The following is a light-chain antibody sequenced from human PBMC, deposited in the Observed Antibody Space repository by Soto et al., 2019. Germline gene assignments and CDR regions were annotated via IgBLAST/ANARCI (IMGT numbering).Light chain of an antibody. V-gene: IGKV1-8*01. CDR2: AAS. CDR1: QGISSY. J-gene: IGKJ1*01. Sequence: AIRMTQSPSSLSASTGDRVTITCRASQGISSYLAWYQQKPGKAPNLRIYAASTLQSAVPSRFSGSVSGTDFTLTISGLQSKDFATEYYRQYYSYPRTFGQGT. CDR3: RQYYSYPRT.